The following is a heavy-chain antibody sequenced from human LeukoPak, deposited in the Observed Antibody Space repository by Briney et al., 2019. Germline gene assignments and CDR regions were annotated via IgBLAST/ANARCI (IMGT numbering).Heavy chain of an antibody. CDR1: GFTFDDYA. J-gene: IGHJ4*02. CDR3: ARFDYADYLAFDY. V-gene: IGHV3-43*02. D-gene: IGHD4-17*01. Sequence: GGSLRLSCAASGFTFDDYAMHWVRQGPGKGLEWVSLISGDGGSTYYADSVKGRFTISRDNAKNTLYLQMSSLRAEDTAMYYCARFDYADYLAFDYWGQGTLVTVSS. CDR2: ISGDGGST.